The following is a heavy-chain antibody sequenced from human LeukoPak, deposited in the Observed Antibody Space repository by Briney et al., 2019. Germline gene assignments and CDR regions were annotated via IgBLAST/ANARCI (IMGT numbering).Heavy chain of an antibody. CDR3: SKRGVVFQFFRVGFHEEAYYVDS. V-gene: IGHV3-23*01. Sequence: GGSLRLSCAVSGITLSNYGMSWVRQAPGKGQEWVAGHSGSGGGRNNADSVRGRVTISRYNPKNTMYLQMYILRAEDTVVYLCSKRGVVFQFFRVGFHEEAYYVDSWGQGALVTVSS. J-gene: IGHJ4*02. CDR1: GITLSNYG. CDR2: HSGSGGGR. D-gene: IGHD3-3*01.